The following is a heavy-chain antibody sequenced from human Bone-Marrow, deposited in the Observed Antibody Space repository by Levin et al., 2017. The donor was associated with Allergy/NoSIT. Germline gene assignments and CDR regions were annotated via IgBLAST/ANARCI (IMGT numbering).Heavy chain of an antibody. CDR2: IYHSGST. D-gene: IGHD2-21*02. J-gene: IGHJ3*02. CDR1: GYSISSGYY. Sequence: SQTLSLTCAVSGYSISSGYYWGWIRQPPGKGLEWIGSIYHSGSTYYNPSLKSRVTISVDTSKNQFSLKLSSVTAADTAVYYCARGRAFVVVTAAKTGAFDIWGQGTMVTVSS. CDR3: ARGRAFVVVTAAKTGAFDI. V-gene: IGHV4-38-2*01.